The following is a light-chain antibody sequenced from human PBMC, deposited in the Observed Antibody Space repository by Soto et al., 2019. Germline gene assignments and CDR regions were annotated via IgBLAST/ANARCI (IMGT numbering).Light chain of an antibody. CDR3: QQYNNWPPYT. CDR2: GAS. J-gene: IGKJ2*01. V-gene: IGKV3-15*01. CDR1: QSVSDK. Sequence: EIVMTQSPATLSVSPGERVTLSCRASQSVSDKLAWYQQKPGQAPRLLIYGASSRATGIPARFSGSGSGTEFTLTISSLQSEDFAVYYCQQYNNWPPYTFGQGTKLEIK.